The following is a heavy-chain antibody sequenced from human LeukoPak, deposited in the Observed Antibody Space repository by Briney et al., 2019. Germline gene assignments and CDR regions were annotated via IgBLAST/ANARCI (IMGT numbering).Heavy chain of an antibody. J-gene: IGHJ3*02. CDR3: ARGPYYYDSSGHPDI. Sequence: PGGSLRLSCAASGFTFSSYAMSWVRQAPGKGLEWVSAISGSGGSTNYADSVKGRFTISRDNAKNTLYLQMNSLRADDTAVYYCARGPYYYDSSGHPDIWGHGTMVAVSS. CDR1: GFTFSSYA. D-gene: IGHD3-22*01. CDR2: ISGSGGST. V-gene: IGHV3-23*01.